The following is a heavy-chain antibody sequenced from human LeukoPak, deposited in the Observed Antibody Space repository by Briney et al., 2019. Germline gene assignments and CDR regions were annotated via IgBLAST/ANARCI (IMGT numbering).Heavy chain of an antibody. J-gene: IGHJ1*01. CDR1: GFTFSDYS. V-gene: IGHV3-21*01. CDR3: ARGPRNSSSYQYFQH. CDR2: ISSGSAYI. Sequence: GGSLRLSCAASGFTFSDYSMNWVRQAPGKGLEWVSSISSGSAYIYYADSVKGRFTVSGDNAENSLSLQMDSLRAEDSAIYHCARGPRNSSSYQYFQHWGQGTLVTVSA. D-gene: IGHD6-13*01.